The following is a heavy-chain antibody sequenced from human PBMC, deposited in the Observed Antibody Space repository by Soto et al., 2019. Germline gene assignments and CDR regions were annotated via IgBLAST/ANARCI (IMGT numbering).Heavy chain of an antibody. J-gene: IGHJ6*02. CDR3: ARVDKYGSGRDPYYYGMDV. CDR1: GFTFSTSA. CDR2: IVVGNGNT. Sequence: SVKVSCKASGFTFSTSAVQWVRQARGQRLEWIGWIVVGNGNTNYAQNFQERVTITRDMSTSTAYLELSSVTAADTAVYYCARVDKYGSGRDPYYYGMDVWGQGTTVTVSS. D-gene: IGHD3-10*01. V-gene: IGHV1-58*01.